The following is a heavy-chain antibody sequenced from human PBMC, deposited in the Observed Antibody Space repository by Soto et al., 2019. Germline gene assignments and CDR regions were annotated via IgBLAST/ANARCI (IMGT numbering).Heavy chain of an antibody. CDR1: GGTFSSYT. V-gene: IGHV1-69*08. D-gene: IGHD2-15*01. CDR3: ARDPRVAEADVEDDVGVPGGY. Sequence: QVQLVQSGAEQKKPGSSVKVSCKASGGTFSSYTISWVRQAPGEGLEWMGRIIPYLNVANYAESFQGRLTMTADKATSTAYMERSSLKSEDTAVYFCARDPRVAEADVEDDVGVPGGYWGQGTLVTVSS. CDR2: IIPYLNVA. J-gene: IGHJ4*02.